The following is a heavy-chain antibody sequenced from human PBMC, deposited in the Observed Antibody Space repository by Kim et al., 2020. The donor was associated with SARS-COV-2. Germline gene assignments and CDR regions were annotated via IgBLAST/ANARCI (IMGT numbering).Heavy chain of an antibody. CDR3: ARSLVVAPPGLDV. D-gene: IGHD2-15*01. Sequence: NDNPALRRRVTISVDTSKNQFSRKLSSVTAADTAVYYWARSLVVAPPGLDVWGQGTTVTVSS. V-gene: IGHV4-59*01. J-gene: IGHJ6*02.